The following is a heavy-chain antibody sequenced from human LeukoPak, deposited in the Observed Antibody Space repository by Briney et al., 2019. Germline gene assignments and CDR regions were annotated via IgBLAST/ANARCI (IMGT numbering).Heavy chain of an antibody. CDR1: GFTFSSYA. V-gene: IGHV3-23*01. CDR3: ARGSGSYDY. D-gene: IGHD1-26*01. J-gene: IGHJ4*02. Sequence: GGSLRLSCAASGFTFSSYAMSWVRQAPGKGLEWVSVISGSGGSTYYADSVKGRFTISRDNSKNTLYLQMNSLRAEDTAVFYCARGSGSYDYWGQGTLVTVSS. CDR2: ISGSGGST.